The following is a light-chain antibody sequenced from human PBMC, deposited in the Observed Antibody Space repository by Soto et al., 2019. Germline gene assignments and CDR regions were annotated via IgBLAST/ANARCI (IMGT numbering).Light chain of an antibody. Sequence: EIVMTQSPATLSVSPGDRATLSCTASQSVNSDLAWYQQKPGQAPRLLIYGASTRATGISARFSGSGSGTEFTLTISSLQSEDFAVYYCQQYEKWPPSITFGQGTRLEIK. J-gene: IGKJ5*01. V-gene: IGKV3-15*01. CDR3: QQYEKWPPSIT. CDR2: GAS. CDR1: QSVNSD.